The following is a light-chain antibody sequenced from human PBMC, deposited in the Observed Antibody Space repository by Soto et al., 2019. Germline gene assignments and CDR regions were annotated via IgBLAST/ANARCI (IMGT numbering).Light chain of an antibody. CDR1: SSDVGGYNY. CDR3: SSYAASNNFYFV. Sequence: SALTQPPSASGSPGQSVTISCTGTSSDVGGYNYVSWYQQYPGRAPKLMIYEVTKRPSGVPDRFSGSKSGTTASLTVSGLQAEDEADYYCSSYAASNNFYFVFGGGTKLTVL. V-gene: IGLV2-8*01. J-gene: IGLJ3*02. CDR2: EVT.